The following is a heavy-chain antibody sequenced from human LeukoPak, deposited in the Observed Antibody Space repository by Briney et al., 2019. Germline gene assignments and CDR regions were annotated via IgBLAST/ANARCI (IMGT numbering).Heavy chain of an antibody. CDR3: AAEPYQYYDFWSGYYRPPEYFDY. CDR2: IVVGSGNT. D-gene: IGHD3-3*01. Sequence: ASVKVSCKASGFTFTSSAVQWVRQARGRRLEWIGWIVVGSGNTNYAQKFQERVTITRDMSTSTAYMELSSLRSEDTAVYYCAAEPYQYYDFWSGYYRPPEYFDYWGQGTLVTVSS. J-gene: IGHJ4*02. V-gene: IGHV1-58*01. CDR1: GFTFTSSA.